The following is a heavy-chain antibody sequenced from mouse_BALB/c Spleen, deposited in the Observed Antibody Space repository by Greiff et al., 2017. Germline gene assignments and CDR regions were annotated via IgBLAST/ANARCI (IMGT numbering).Heavy chain of an antibody. V-gene: IGHV10-1*02. J-gene: IGHJ2*01. D-gene: IGHD3-1*01. CDR2: IRSKSNNYAT. CDR3: VSSGATDY. Sequence: DVKLVESGGGLVQPKGSLKLSCAASGFTFNTYAMNWVRQAPGKGLEWVARIRSKSNNYATYYADSVKDRFTISRDDSQSMLYLQMNNLKTEDTAMYYCVSSGATDYWGQGTTLTVSS. CDR1: GFTFNTYA.